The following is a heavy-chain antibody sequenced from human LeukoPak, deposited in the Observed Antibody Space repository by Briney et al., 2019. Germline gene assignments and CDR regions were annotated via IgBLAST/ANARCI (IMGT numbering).Heavy chain of an antibody. Sequence: SVKVSCKASGGTFSSYAISWVRQAPGQGLEWMGGIIPIFGTANYAQKFQGRVTITADESTSTAYMELSSLRSEDTAVYYCARIVGASTWGYYFDYWGQGTLVTVSS. CDR2: IIPIFGTA. CDR1: GGTFSSYA. D-gene: IGHD1-26*01. V-gene: IGHV1-69*13. CDR3: ARIVGASTWGYYFDY. J-gene: IGHJ4*02.